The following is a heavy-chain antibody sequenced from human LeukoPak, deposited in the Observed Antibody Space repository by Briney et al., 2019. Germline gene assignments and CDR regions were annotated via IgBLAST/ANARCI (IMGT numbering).Heavy chain of an antibody. CDR3: ARQVGGSGSYFFPPFDY. J-gene: IGHJ4*02. CDR2: LYYSGST. Sequence: SETLSLTCTVSGGSISSNSYYWGWIRQPQGQGLVWIGSLYYSGSTYYNPSLKCQVTISVDTSKNKFSLKLRSVTAADTDVYYCARQVGGSGSYFFPPFDYWGQGTLVTVSS. V-gene: IGHV4-39*01. D-gene: IGHD3-10*01. CDR1: GGSISSNSYY.